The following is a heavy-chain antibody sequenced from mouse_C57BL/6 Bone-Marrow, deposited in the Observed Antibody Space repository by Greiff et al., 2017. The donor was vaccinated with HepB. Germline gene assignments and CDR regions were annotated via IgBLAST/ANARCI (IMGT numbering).Heavy chain of an antibody. Sequence: VQVVESGPGLVAPSQSLSITCTVSGFSLTSYGVDWVRQSPGKGLEWLGVIWGVGSTNYNSALKSRLSISKDNSKSQVFLKMNSLQTDDTAMYYCASEGGTGTAWFAYWGQGTLVTVSA. CDR1: GFSLTSYG. CDR2: IWGVGST. D-gene: IGHD4-1*01. V-gene: IGHV2-6*01. J-gene: IGHJ3*01. CDR3: ASEGGTGTAWFAY.